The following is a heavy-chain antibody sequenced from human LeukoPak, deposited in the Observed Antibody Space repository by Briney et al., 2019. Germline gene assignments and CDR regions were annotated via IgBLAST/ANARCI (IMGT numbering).Heavy chain of an antibody. CDR3: ARTFILWFGEFDY. Sequence: SETLSLTCTVSGGSISSTSYYWGWIRQPPGKGLEWIGSIYYSGSTYYNPSLKSRVTISVDTSKNQFSLKLSSVTAADTAVYYCARTFILWFGEFDYWGQGTLVTVSS. V-gene: IGHV4-39*01. J-gene: IGHJ4*02. CDR2: IYYSGST. D-gene: IGHD3-10*01. CDR1: GGSISSTSYY.